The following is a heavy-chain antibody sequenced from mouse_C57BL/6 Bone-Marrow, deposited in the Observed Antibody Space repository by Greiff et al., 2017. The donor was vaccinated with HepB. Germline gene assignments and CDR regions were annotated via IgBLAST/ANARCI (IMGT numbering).Heavy chain of an antibody. V-gene: IGHV5-6*01. CDR1: GFTFSSYG. Sequence: EVQLVESGGDLVKPGGSLKLSCAASGFTFSSYGMSWVRQTPDKRLEWVATISSGGSYTYYPDSVKGRFTISRDNAKNTLYLQMRSLKSEDTAMYYCARHGRGFFAYWGQGTRVTVSA. CDR2: ISSGGSYT. J-gene: IGHJ3*01. CDR3: ARHGRGFFAY.